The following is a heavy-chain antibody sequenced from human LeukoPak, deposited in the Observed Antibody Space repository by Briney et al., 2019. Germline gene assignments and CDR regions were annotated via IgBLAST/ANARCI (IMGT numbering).Heavy chain of an antibody. CDR1: GGTFSSYA. CDR3: ARVGSPVAPGYYDSSGYWYDH. Sequence: GASVKVSCKASGGTFSSYAISWVRQAPGQGLEWMGGIIPIFGTANYAQKFQGRVTITADESTSTAYMELSSLRSEDTAVYYCARVGSPVAPGYYDSSGYWYDHWGQGTLVTVSS. V-gene: IGHV1-69*13. D-gene: IGHD3-22*01. CDR2: IIPIFGTA. J-gene: IGHJ4*02.